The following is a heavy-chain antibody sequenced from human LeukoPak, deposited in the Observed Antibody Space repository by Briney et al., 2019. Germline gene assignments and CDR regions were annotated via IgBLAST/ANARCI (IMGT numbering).Heavy chain of an antibody. Sequence: SETLSLTCTVSGGSISSSSYYWGWIRQPPGKGLEWIGSIYYSGSTYYNPSLKSRVTISVDTSNNQFSLKLSSVTAADTAVYYCARIYDSSIQIDYWGQGTLVTVSS. CDR3: ARIYDSSIQIDY. J-gene: IGHJ4*02. D-gene: IGHD3-22*01. CDR1: GGSISSSSYY. CDR2: IYYSGST. V-gene: IGHV4-39*07.